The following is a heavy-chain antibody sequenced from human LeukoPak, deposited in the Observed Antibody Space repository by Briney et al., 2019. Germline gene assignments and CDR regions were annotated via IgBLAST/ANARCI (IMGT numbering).Heavy chain of an antibody. D-gene: IGHD3-10*01. V-gene: IGHV3-20*04. CDR2: IKWDGGRT. CDR1: GFTFSNAW. J-gene: IGHJ5*02. Sequence: GGSLRLSCAASGFTFSNAWMSWVRQAPGKGLEWVSGIKWDGGRTGYADSVKGRFTISRDNAKNSVYLQMNSLRAEDTAVYYCARDLVWFGEGFDPWGQGTLVTVSS. CDR3: ARDLVWFGEGFDP.